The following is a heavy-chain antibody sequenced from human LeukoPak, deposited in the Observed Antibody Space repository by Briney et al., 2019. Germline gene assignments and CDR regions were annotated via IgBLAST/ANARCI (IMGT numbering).Heavy chain of an antibody. D-gene: IGHD3-16*01. J-gene: IGHJ4*02. V-gene: IGHV3-48*04. CDR2: ISSSSSTI. CDR1: GFTFSSYS. CDR3: ARKSIMGVDY. Sequence: GGSLRLSCAASGFTFSSYSMNWVRQAPGKGLEWVSYISSSSSTIYYADPVKGRFTISRDNAKNSLYLQMNSLRAEDTAVYYCARKSIMGVDYWGQGTLVTVSS.